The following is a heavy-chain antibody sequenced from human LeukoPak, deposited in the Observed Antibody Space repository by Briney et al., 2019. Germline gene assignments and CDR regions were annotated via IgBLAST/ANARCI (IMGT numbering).Heavy chain of an antibody. CDR3: ARGPLGPYCYYMDV. J-gene: IGHJ6*03. CDR2: ISYDGSNK. Sequence: SGGSLRLSCAASGFTFSSYAMHWVRQAPGKGLEWVAVISYDGSNKYYADSVKGRFSISRDNSKNTLYLQMNSLRAEDTAVYYCARGPLGPYCYYMDVCGEGTTVTVSS. V-gene: IGHV3-30*04. CDR1: GFTFSSYA. D-gene: IGHD7-27*01.